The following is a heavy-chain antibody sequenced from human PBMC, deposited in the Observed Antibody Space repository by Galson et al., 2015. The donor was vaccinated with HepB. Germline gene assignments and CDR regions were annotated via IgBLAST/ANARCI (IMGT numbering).Heavy chain of an antibody. D-gene: IGHD5-18*01. CDR2: IYPGDSDT. V-gene: IGHV5-51*01. J-gene: IGHJ3*02. Sequence: QSGAEVKKPGESLKISCKGSGYSFTSYWIGWVRQMPGKGLEWMGIIYPGDSDTRYSPSFQGQVAISADKSISTAYLQWSSLKASDTAMYYCASGPRGYSYGDAFDIWGQGTMVTVSS. CDR1: GYSFTSYW. CDR3: ASGPRGYSYGDAFDI.